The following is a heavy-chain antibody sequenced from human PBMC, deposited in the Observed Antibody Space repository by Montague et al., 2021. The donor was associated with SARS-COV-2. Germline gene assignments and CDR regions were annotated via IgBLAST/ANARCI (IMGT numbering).Heavy chain of an antibody. J-gene: IGHJ4*02. D-gene: IGHD3-10*01. CDR2: TNEILRT. Sequence: SETLSLTCPVQSPGSGAWYSGADRKSTRQNLSHSCKTNEILRTKKKPSLKSRVIISVDTSKNQFSLKLSSVTAADRAVYYCAGRGSSVWGVTVSAELDYWGQGILVIVSS. V-gene: IGHV4-34*01. CDR1: SPGSGAWY. CDR3: AGRGSSVWGVTVSAELDY.